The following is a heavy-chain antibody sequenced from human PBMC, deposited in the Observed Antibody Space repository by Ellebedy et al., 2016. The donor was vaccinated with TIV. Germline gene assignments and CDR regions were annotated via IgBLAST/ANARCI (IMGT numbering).Heavy chain of an antibody. V-gene: IGHV1-46*01. CDR2: IDPSGGRT. CDR1: GYTFTSYY. Sequence: AASVKVSCKTSGYTFTSYYLHWVRQAPGQGPEWMGLIDPSGGRTTNEQKFQDRVTITRDTSTSTVYMELSSLISEDTAVDYCAMDSTSGASASFRFDPWGQGTLVIVSS. J-gene: IGHJ5*02. D-gene: IGHD3/OR15-3a*01. CDR3: AMDSTSGASASFRFDP.